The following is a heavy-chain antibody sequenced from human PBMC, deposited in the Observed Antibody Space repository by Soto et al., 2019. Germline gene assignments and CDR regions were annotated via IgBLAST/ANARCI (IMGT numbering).Heavy chain of an antibody. V-gene: IGHV4-59*08. J-gene: IGHJ4*02. Sequence: SETLSLTCTVSGGSISSYYWSWIRQPPGKGLEWIGYIYYSGSTNYNPSLKSRVTISVDTSKNQFSLKLSSVTAADTAVYYCARRYGDCFDFWGQGTLVAVSS. CDR1: GGSISSYY. CDR2: IYYSGST. CDR3: ARRYGDCFDF. D-gene: IGHD4-17*01.